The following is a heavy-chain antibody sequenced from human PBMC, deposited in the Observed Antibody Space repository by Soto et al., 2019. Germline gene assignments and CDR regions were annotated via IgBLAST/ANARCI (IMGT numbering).Heavy chain of an antibody. CDR1: GFTFDDYA. CDR2: ISWNSGSI. CDR3: AKDFRWNRLGPFDY. J-gene: IGHJ4*02. V-gene: IGHV3-9*01. Sequence: EVQLVESGGGLVQPGRSLRLSCAASGFTFDDYAMHWVRQAPGTGLEWVSGISWNSGSIGYADSVKGRFNNSRDNAKNPLYLQMNSLRAEETALYYCAKDFRWNRLGPFDYWGQGTLVTVSS. D-gene: IGHD1-1*01.